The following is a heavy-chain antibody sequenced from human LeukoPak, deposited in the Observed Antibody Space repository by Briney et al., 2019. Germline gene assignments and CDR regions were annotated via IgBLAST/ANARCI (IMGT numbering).Heavy chain of an antibody. CDR3: ARDRVIVGATPPDY. Sequence: GGSLRLSCAASGFTFSSYSMNWVRQAPGKGLEWVSSISSSSSYIFYVDSVKGRFTISRDNAKNSLHLQMNSLRAEDTAVYYCARDRVIVGATPPDYWGQGTLVTVSS. CDR1: GFTFSSYS. J-gene: IGHJ4*02. V-gene: IGHV3-21*01. CDR2: ISSSSSYI. D-gene: IGHD1-26*01.